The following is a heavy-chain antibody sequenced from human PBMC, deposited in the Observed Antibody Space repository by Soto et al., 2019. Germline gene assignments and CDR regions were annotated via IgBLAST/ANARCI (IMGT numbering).Heavy chain of an antibody. Sequence: SETLSLTCTVSGGSISSYYWSWIRQPPGKGLEWIGYIYYSGSTNYNPSLKSRVTISVDTSKNQFSLKLSSVTAADTAVYYCARANWNYPQGENWFDPWGQGTLVTVSS. CDR3: ARANWNYPQGENWFDP. D-gene: IGHD1-7*01. J-gene: IGHJ5*02. V-gene: IGHV4-59*01. CDR1: GGSISSYY. CDR2: IYYSGST.